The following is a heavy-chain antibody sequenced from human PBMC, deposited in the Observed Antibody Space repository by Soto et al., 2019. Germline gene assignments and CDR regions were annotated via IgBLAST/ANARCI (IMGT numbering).Heavy chain of an antibody. CDR2: ISAYNGNT. D-gene: IGHD1-26*01. Sequence: ASVKVSCKASGYTFTSYGISWVRQAPGQGLEWMGWISAYNGNTNYAQKLQGRVTMTTDKSTSTAYMELRSLRSDDTAVYYCARDRSGSYPATFDYWGQGTLVTVSS. J-gene: IGHJ4*02. V-gene: IGHV1-18*01. CDR3: ARDRSGSYPATFDY. CDR1: GYTFTSYG.